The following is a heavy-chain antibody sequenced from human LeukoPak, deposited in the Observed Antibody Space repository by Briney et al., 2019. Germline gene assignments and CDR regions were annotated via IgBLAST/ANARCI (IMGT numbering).Heavy chain of an antibody. CDR2: IYYSGST. Sequence: PSETLSLTCTVPGGSISSYYRSWIRQPPGKGLEWIGYIYYSGSTNYNPSLKSRVTISVDTSKNQFSLKLSSVTAADTAVYYCARLTRDGYNSAQKFDYWGQGTLVTVSS. V-gene: IGHV4-59*08. J-gene: IGHJ4*02. CDR1: GGSISSYY. D-gene: IGHD5-24*01. CDR3: ARLTRDGYNSAQKFDY.